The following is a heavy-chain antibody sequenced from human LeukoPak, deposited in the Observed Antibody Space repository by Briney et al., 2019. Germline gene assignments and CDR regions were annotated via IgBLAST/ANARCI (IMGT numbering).Heavy chain of an antibody. CDR3: AKDPPLSGWYPYFDY. V-gene: IGHV3-23*01. D-gene: IGHD6-19*01. CDR2: ISGIGGST. Sequence: GGSLRLSCAASGFTFSSYAMSWVRQAPGKGLGWVSAISGIGGSTYYADSVKGRFTISRDNSKNTLYLQMNSLRAEDTAVYYCAKDPPLSGWYPYFDYWGQGTLVTVSS. J-gene: IGHJ4*02. CDR1: GFTFSSYA.